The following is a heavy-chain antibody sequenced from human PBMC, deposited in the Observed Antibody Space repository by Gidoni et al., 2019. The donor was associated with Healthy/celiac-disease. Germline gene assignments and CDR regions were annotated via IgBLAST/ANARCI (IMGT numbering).Heavy chain of an antibody. D-gene: IGHD3-22*01. CDR3: ARDSYYDSSGFTTDAFDI. CDR2: IYHSGST. V-gene: IGHV4-4*02. CDR1: GGSISSSNW. J-gene: IGHJ3*02. Sequence: QVQLQESGPGLVKPSGTLSLTCAVSGGSISSSNWWSWVRPPPGKGLEWIGEIYHSGSTNYNPSLKSRVTISVDKSKNQFSLKLSSVTAADTAVYYCARDSYYDSSGFTTDAFDIWGQGTMVTVSS.